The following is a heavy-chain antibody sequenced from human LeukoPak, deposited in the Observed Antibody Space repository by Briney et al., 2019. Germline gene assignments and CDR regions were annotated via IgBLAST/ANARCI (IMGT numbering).Heavy chain of an antibody. CDR1: GFTFSSYA. J-gene: IGHJ4*02. V-gene: IGHV3-23*01. CDR3: AKGDYELSGAY. D-gene: IGHD4-17*01. CDR2: ISGIDGST. Sequence: ARSLRLSCAASGFTFSSYAMSWVRQAPRKGMEWVSAISGIDGSTYYADSVKGRFTISRDNSKNTLYLQMNSLRAEDTAVYYCAKGDYELSGAYWGQGTLVTVSS.